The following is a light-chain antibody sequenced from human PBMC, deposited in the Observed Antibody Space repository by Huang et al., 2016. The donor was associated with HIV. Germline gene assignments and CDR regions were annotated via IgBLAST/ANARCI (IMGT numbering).Light chain of an antibody. Sequence: DIQMTQSPPSLSESLGDRVTITCRASQSITTFLNWYHHKPGEAPELLIHATSTLQNGVPSRFSGGGSGTDFTLTITNLQPEDVASYYCQQSYNLPYTFGRGTKVDIK. CDR1: QSITTF. CDR3: QQSYNLPYT. CDR2: ATS. V-gene: IGKV1-39*01. J-gene: IGKJ2*01.